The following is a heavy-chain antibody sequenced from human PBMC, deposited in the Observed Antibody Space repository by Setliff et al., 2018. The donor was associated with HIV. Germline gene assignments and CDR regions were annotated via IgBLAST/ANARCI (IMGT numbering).Heavy chain of an antibody. CDR2: ISGTP. CDR1: GFTFRDYA. Sequence: GGSLRLSCAASGFTFRDYAMNWVRQAPRKGLEWVSGISGTPHYADSVRGRFTISRDDSKSTLYLHMNSLRVEDTAMYYCVRDVYVAKYYYGSSGYSGSYYFDYRGQGTLVTVSS. D-gene: IGHD3-22*01. CDR3: VRDVYVAKYYYGSSGYSGSYYFDY. V-gene: IGHV3-23*01. J-gene: IGHJ4*02.